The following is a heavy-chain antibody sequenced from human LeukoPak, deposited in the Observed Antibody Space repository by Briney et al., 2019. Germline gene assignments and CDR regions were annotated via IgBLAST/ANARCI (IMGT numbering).Heavy chain of an antibody. CDR3: ARYTYYGSGSYNYYYYYMDV. Sequence: GGSLRLSCAASGFTFSSYSMNWVRQAPGKGLEWVSYISSSSNNIYYAYSVKGRITISKNNDKNSLYLQMNSLRAEDTAVYYCARYTYYGSGSYNYYYYYMDVWGKGTTVTVSS. CDR2: ISSSSNNI. J-gene: IGHJ6*03. V-gene: IGHV3-48*01. D-gene: IGHD3-10*01. CDR1: GFTFSSYS.